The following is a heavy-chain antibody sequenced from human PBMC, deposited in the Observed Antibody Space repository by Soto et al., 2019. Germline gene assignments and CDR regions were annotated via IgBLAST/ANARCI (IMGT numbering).Heavy chain of an antibody. Sequence: PGGSLRLSCAASGFSFSSSGMHWVRQAPGKGLEWVADIFYDGSKIHYADSVKGRFTISRDNSKNTVHLQMNSLRPEDTAVEYCAKDLTGPYDEWGQGTLVTVSS. CDR1: GFSFSSSG. CDR2: IFYDGSKI. D-gene: IGHD3-9*01. CDR3: AKDLTGPYDE. V-gene: IGHV3-30*18. J-gene: IGHJ4*02.